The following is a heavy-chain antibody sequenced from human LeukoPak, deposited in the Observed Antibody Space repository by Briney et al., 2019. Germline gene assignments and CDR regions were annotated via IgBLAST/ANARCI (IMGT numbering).Heavy chain of an antibody. J-gene: IGHJ4*02. V-gene: IGHV4-39*07. Sequence: SETLSLTCTVSGGSIRSSTSYWGWIRQPPGKGLEWIGSIYYNGNSHDNPSLRSRVTISIDTSKNQFSLTLRSETAADTAVYFCARDRHSYWTSYTKTHFDHWGQGTLVTVSS. CDR3: ARDRHSYWTSYTKTHFDH. CDR2: IYYNGNS. D-gene: IGHD3/OR15-3a*01. CDR1: GGSIRSSTSY.